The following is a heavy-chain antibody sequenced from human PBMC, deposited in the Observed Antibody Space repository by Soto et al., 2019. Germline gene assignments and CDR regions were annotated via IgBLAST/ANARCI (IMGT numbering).Heavy chain of an antibody. V-gene: IGHV4-39*01. Sequence: SETLCLTCTVSGGSISISSYYWGWIRQPPGKGLEWFGSISYTGSTYYDPSIKNRVTISVDTSKNQFSLKLSSVTAADTAVYHCARKLVGATDDFDYCGQGTLVTVSS. J-gene: IGHJ4*02. CDR3: ARKLVGATDDFDY. CDR2: ISYTGST. D-gene: IGHD1-26*01. CDR1: GGSISISSYY.